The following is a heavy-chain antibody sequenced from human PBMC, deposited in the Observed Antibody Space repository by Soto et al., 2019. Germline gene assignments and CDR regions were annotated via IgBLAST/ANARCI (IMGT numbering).Heavy chain of an antibody. CDR1: GFTFSSYA. CDR2: ISGSGGST. CDR3: AKDNSYPSDIVVVIAIHDAFDI. D-gene: IGHD2-21*01. V-gene: IGHV3-23*01. Sequence: QPGGSLRLSCAASGFTFSSYAMSWVRQAPGKGLEWVSAISGSGGSTYYADSVKGRFTISRDNSKNTLYLLMNSLRAEDTAVYYCAKDNSYPSDIVVVIAIHDAFDIWGQGTMVTVSS. J-gene: IGHJ3*02.